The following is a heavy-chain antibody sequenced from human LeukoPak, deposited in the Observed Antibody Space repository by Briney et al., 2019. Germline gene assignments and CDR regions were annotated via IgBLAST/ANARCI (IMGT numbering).Heavy chain of an antibody. J-gene: IGHJ4*02. CDR1: GGTFSSYA. CDR3: ARSSMIVVVITTPYYFDY. Sequence: GASVKVSCKASGGTFSSYAISWVRQAPGQGLEWMGGIIPIFGTANHAQKFQGRVAITADESTSTAYMELSSLRSEDTAVYYCARSSMIVVVITTPYYFDYWGQGTLVTVSS. CDR2: IIPIFGTA. V-gene: IGHV1-69*13. D-gene: IGHD3-22*01.